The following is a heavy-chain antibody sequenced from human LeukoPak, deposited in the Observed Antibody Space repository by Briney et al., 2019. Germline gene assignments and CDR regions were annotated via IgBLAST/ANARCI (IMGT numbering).Heavy chain of an antibody. V-gene: IGHV3-30*03. Sequence: PGGSLRLSCAASGFSFSDYGLHWVRQAPGKGLEWVALISYDGSQKNFADSVKGRFTTSRDNSKFTMYLEMNSLRAEDTAVYFCARDKDGWGIHDFWGQVTLVTVSS. CDR1: GFSFSDYG. CDR2: ISYDGSQK. J-gene: IGHJ4*02. D-gene: IGHD3-16*01. CDR3: ARDKDGWGIHDF.